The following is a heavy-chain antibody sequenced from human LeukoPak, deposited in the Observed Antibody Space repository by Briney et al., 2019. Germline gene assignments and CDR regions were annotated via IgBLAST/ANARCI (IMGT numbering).Heavy chain of an antibody. CDR1: GYTFTGYY. CDR3: ATAVPTEDHYFDY. CDR2: INPNSGGT. J-gene: IGHJ4*02. V-gene: IGHV1-2*02. Sequence: GASVKVSCKASGYTFTGYYMHWVRQAPGQGLEWMGWINPNSGGTNYAQKFQGRVTMTRDTSISTAYMELSRLRSDDTAVYYCATAVPTEDHYFDYWGQGTLVTVSS.